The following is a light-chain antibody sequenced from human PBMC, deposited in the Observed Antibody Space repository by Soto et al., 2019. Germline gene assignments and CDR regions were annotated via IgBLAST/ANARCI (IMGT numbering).Light chain of an antibody. Sequence: AIQVTQPPSSLSASVVDIAPITCRASQGIRNDLGWYQQKPGKAPKLLIYAASSLQSGVPSRFSGSGSGTDFTLTISSLQPEDFATYYCLQDYNYPITFGQGTRLEIK. J-gene: IGKJ5*01. V-gene: IGKV1-6*01. CDR2: AAS. CDR1: QGIRND. CDR3: LQDYNYPIT.